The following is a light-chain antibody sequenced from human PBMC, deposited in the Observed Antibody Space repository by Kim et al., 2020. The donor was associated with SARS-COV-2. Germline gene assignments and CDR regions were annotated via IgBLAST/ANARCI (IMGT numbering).Light chain of an antibody. CDR3: QKCDSAPWT. CDR1: QDISNY. V-gene: IGKV1-27*01. CDR2: AAS. Sequence: ASVGDRVTITCRASQDISNYLAWFQLKPVKAPKLLIYAASALQPGVPSRFSGSGSGTDFTLTVTSLQPEDVATYYCQKCDSAPWTFGQGTKVEIK. J-gene: IGKJ1*01.